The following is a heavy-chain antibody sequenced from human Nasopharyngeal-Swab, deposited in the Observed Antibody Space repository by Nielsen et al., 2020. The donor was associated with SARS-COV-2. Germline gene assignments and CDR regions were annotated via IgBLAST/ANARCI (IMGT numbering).Heavy chain of an antibody. CDR1: GYTFTGYY. V-gene: IGHV1-2*02. D-gene: IGHD3-9*01. Sequence: ASVKVSCKASGYTFTGYYMHWVRQAPGQGLEWMGWINPNSGGTNYAQKFQGRVTMTRDTSISTAYMELSRLRSDDTAVYYCATGPVLRYFDWFDPWGQGTLVTVSS. CDR3: ATGPVLRYFDWFDP. J-gene: IGHJ5*02. CDR2: INPNSGGT.